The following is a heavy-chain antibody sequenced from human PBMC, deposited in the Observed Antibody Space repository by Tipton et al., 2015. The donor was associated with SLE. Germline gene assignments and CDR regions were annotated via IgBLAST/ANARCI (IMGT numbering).Heavy chain of an antibody. CDR3: ARVLDSAILDY. J-gene: IGHJ4*02. V-gene: IGHV4-31*03. D-gene: IGHD3/OR15-3a*01. CDR2: IYYSGST. Sequence: TLSLTCTVSGGSISSGGYYLSWIRQHPGKGLEWIGYIYYSGSTYYNPSLKSRVTISVDTSKNQFSLKLSSVTAADTAVYYCARVLDSAILDYWGQGTLVTVSS. CDR1: GGSISSGGYY.